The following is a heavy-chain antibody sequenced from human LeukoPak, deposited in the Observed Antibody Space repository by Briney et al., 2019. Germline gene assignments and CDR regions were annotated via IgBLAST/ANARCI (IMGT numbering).Heavy chain of an antibody. J-gene: IGHJ4*02. V-gene: IGHV3-33*06. CDR2: IWYDGSNK. D-gene: IGHD3-16*01. Sequence: GGSLRLSCAASGFTFSSYGMHWVRQAPGKGLEWVAVIWYDGSNKYYADSVKGRFTISRDNSKNTLYLQMNSLRAEDTAVYYCAKDSPSFYDYVWGSRRGGFDYWGQGTLVTVSS. CDR1: GFTFSSYG. CDR3: AKDSPSFYDYVWGSRRGGFDY.